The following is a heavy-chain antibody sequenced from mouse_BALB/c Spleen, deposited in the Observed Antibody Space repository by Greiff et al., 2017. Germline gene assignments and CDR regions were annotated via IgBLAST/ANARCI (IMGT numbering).Heavy chain of an antibody. V-gene: IGHV1-82*01. CDR3: ARDRYDDAMDY. J-gene: IGHJ4*01. D-gene: IGHD2-14*01. Sequence: QVQLKESGPELVKPGASVKISCKASGYAFSSSWMNWVKQRPGQGLEWIGRIYPGDGDTNYNGKFKGKATLTADKSSSTAYMQLSSLTSVDSAVYFCARDRYDDAMDYWGQGTSVTVSS. CDR2: IYPGDGDT. CDR1: GYAFSSSW.